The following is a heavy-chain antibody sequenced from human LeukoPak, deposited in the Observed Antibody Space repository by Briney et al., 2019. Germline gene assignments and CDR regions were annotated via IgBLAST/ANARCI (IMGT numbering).Heavy chain of an antibody. CDR1: GGSISSYY. Sequence: PSETLSLTCTVSGGSISSYYWSWIRQSPGKGLECIGYIYYSGSTNYNTYLESRATTSVDTSKSRNQISLKLSSVTAADTAVYYCARRQRPYYFDYWGQGILVTVSS. CDR3: ARRQRPYYFDY. V-gene: IGHV4-59*01. J-gene: IGHJ4*02. CDR2: IYYSGST. D-gene: IGHD2-2*01.